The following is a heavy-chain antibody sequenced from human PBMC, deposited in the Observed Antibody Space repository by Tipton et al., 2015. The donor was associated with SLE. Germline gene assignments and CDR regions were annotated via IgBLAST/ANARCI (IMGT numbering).Heavy chain of an antibody. CDR1: GGSVGSYY. J-gene: IGHJ4*02. D-gene: IGHD2-2*01. CDR3: ATSPLTL. V-gene: IGHV4-59*02. Sequence: TLSLTCDVSGGSVGSYYWSWVRQIPGKGLEWIGYIYQSGLTALNPSLESRITLSIDTSRNQFSLKLTSMSAADTAVYYCATSPLTLWGQGTLVTVSS. CDR2: IYQSGLT.